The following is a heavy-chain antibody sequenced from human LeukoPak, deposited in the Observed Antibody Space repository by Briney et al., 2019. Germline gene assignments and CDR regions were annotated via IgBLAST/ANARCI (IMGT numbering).Heavy chain of an antibody. CDR1: GFTFSSYA. D-gene: IGHD2-2*01. Sequence: GGSLRLSCAASGFTFSSYAMSWVRQAPGKGPEWVSAISGSGGSTYYADSVKGRFTISRDNSKNTLYLQMNSLRAEDTAVYYCAKLKSRMVPAAPFDYWGQGTLVTVSS. J-gene: IGHJ4*02. V-gene: IGHV3-23*01. CDR3: AKLKSRMVPAAPFDY. CDR2: ISGSGGST.